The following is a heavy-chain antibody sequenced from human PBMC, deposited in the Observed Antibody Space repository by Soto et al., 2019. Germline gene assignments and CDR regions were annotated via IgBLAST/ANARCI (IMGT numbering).Heavy chain of an antibody. CDR1: GLSFNIYW. V-gene: IGHV3-74*01. Sequence: DVQLVESGGGVVQPGGSLRLSCAASGLSFNIYWMHWVRQVPGKGLVWLARINSDGSHTIYVDSVKGRFTISRDNAKKTVLLQIDSPRDEETGVYYCAGVMAGLAVWCQGSTGSVSS. J-gene: IGHJ6*02. CDR3: AGVMAGLAV. CDR2: INSDGSHT.